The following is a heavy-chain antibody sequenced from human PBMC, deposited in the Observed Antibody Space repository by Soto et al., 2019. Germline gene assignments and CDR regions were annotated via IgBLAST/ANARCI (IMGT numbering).Heavy chain of an antibody. CDR2: IYWDDDK. V-gene: IGHV2-5*02. CDR1: GFSLNTRGVG. Sequence: QITLKESGPTLVKPTQTLTLTCTFSGFSLNTRGVGVGWHRQPPGKALEWLALIYWDDDKRYSPSLQSRLTLTKDTSKNQVVLTMTNMDPVDTATYYCAHRKETTLDYWGQGILVTVSS. D-gene: IGHD1-1*01. J-gene: IGHJ4*02. CDR3: AHRKETTLDY.